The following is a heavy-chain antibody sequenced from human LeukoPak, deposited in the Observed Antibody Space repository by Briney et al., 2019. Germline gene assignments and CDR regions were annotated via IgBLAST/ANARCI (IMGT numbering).Heavy chain of an antibody. CDR2: MSPNSGNT. CDR3: AGELELSYESSGLSL. CDR1: GYTFANHD. J-gene: IGHJ4*02. D-gene: IGHD3-22*01. V-gene: IGHV1-8*01. Sequence: ASVKVSCKASGYTFANHDINWVRQATGQGLEWMGWMSPNSGNTGYAQKFQGRVIMTVDTSISTAYMELSSVRSDDTAVYYCAGELELSYESSGLSLWGQGTLITVSS.